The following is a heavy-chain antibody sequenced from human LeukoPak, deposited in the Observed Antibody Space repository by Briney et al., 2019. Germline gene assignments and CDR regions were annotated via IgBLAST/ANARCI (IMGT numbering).Heavy chain of an antibody. D-gene: IGHD3-10*01. CDR2: INHSGST. CDR3: ARRGPLWFGMTNAFDI. CDR1: GGSFSGYY. Sequence: SETLSLTCAVYGGSFSGYYWSWIRQPPGKGLEWIGEINHSGSTNYNPSLKSRVTISVDTSKNQFSLKLSSVTVADTAVYYCARRGPLWFGMTNAFDIWGQGTMVTVSS. V-gene: IGHV4-34*01. J-gene: IGHJ3*02.